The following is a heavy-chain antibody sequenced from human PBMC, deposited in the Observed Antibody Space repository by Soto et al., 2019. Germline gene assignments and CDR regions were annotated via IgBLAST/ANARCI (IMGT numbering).Heavy chain of an antibody. V-gene: IGHV1-69*06. CDR2: IIPIFGTT. J-gene: IGHJ6*02. CDR1: GGTFSSYA. D-gene: IGHD3-3*01. Sequence: ASVKVSCKASGGTFSSYAISWVRQAPGQGLEWMGGIIPIFGTTNYAQKFQGRVTITADKSTSTAYMELSSLRSEGTAVYSCARGRFLEWLSIYYYYAMDVWGQGTTVTVSS. CDR3: ARGRFLEWLSIYYYYAMDV.